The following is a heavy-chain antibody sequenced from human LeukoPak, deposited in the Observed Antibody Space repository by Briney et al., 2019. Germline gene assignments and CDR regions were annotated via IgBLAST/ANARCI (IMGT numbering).Heavy chain of an antibody. Sequence: SETLSLTCTVSGGSISSYYWSWIRQPAGQGLEWIGRIHTSGSTDYNPSLKSRVTMSLDTSKNQFSMKLSSVTAADTAVYYCARVSMVRGAPDYYFDYWGQGTLVTVSS. J-gene: IGHJ4*02. CDR2: IHTSGST. V-gene: IGHV4-4*07. CDR1: GGSISSYY. D-gene: IGHD3-10*01. CDR3: ARVSMVRGAPDYYFDY.